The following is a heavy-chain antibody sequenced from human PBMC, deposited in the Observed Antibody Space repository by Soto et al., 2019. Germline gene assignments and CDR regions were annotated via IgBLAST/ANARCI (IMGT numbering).Heavy chain of an antibody. V-gene: IGHV3-49*03. J-gene: IGHJ6*02. CDR1: GFTFGDYA. CDR2: IRSKAYGGTT. Sequence: GGSLRLSCTASGFTFGDYAMRWFRQAPGKGLEWVGCIRSKAYGGTTEYAASVKGRFTISRDDSKSIAYLQMNSLKTEDTAVYYCTRSIAPTDVWGQGTTVTVSS. CDR3: TRSIAPTDV. D-gene: IGHD6-13*01.